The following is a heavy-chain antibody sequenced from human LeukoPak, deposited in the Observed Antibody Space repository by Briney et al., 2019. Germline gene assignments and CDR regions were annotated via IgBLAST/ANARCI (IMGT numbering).Heavy chain of an antibody. J-gene: IGHJ5*02. V-gene: IGHV3-66*01. CDR3: ARGGAAAGFDP. CDR1: GFTVSSNY. Sequence: GGSLRLSCAASGFTVSSNYMSWVRQAPGKGLEWISVIYSGGSTFYADSVKGRFTISRDNSKNTVFLQKNSLRAEDTAVYHCARGGAAAGFDPWGQGTLVTVSS. D-gene: IGHD6-13*01. CDR2: IYSGGST.